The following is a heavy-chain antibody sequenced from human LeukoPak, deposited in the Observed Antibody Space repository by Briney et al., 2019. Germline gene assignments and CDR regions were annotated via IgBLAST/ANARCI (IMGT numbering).Heavy chain of an antibody. CDR2: ISDDGSNT. CDR1: GFTLSSFG. J-gene: IGHJ2*01. D-gene: IGHD5-18*01. V-gene: IGHV3-30*18. CDR3: AKDADTATIIYWYFDL. Sequence: GRSLRLSCTASGFTLSSFGMHWVRQAPGKGLEWVAVISDDGSNTYYADSVKGRFTISRDNSMNTLYLQLNSLRTEDTAVYYCAKDADTATIIYWYFDLWGRGTLVTVSS.